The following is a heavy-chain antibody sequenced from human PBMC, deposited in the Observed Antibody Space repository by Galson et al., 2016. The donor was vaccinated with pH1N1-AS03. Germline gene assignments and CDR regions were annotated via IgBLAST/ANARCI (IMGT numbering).Heavy chain of an antibody. CDR1: QYKFSDYW. CDR2: IDPSDSSI. V-gene: IGHV5-10-1*01. J-gene: IGHJ6*02. Sequence: QSGAEVKKPGESLTVSCETSQYKFSDYWVHWLRQVPGKGLEWLGRIDPSDSSIDYSPSLRGHVSISVDRSISTAYLQWRSLRASDTPVYSCAAANKGTPPIFFYYTVDVWGQGTTVIVSS. D-gene: IGHD1-26*01. CDR3: AAANKGTPPIFFYYTVDV.